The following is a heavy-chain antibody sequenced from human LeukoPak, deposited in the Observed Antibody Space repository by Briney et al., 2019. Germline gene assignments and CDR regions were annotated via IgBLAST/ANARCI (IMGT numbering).Heavy chain of an antibody. V-gene: IGHV1-2*02. J-gene: IGHJ4*02. Sequence: ASVKVSCKASGYTFTGYYMHWVRQAPGQGLEWMGWINPNSGGTNYAQKFQGRVTMTRDTSISTAYMELSRLRSDDTAVYYCARDLEYHYDSSGYYYSDWGQGTLVTVSS. CDR3: ARDLEYHYDSSGYYYSD. CDR1: GYTFTGYY. CDR2: INPNSGGT. D-gene: IGHD3-22*01.